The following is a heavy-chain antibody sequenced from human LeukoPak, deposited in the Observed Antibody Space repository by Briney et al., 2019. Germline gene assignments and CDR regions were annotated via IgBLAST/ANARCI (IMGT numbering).Heavy chain of an antibody. D-gene: IGHD3-16*01. Sequence: GGSLRLSCAASGFIFNDYYMTWFRQAPGKGPGWVSYITNSGTTIHRDSVKGRFTISRETAKNSLYLQMNSLRVEDTGVYYCAREWGSWGGQGTMVIVSS. V-gene: IGHV3-11*04. CDR3: AREWGSW. CDR1: GFIFNDYY. J-gene: IGHJ3*01. CDR2: ITNSGTTI.